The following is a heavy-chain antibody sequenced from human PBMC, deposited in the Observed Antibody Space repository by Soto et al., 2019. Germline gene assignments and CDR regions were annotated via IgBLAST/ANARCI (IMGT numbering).Heavy chain of an antibody. CDR3: ARGGHVVVVTAALDY. J-gene: IGHJ4*02. CDR2: VNPSGGHT. V-gene: IGHV1-46*01. D-gene: IGHD2-21*02. CDR1: GDTFTDYY. Sequence: QVQLVQSGAEVKKPGASVKVSCKASGDTFTDYYIHWVRQAPGQGLEWMGTVNPSGGHTTYAQHFLGRMTRTGDTSAXTRYMELTSLTSEDTAVYYCARGGHVVVVTAALDYWGQGTLVTVSS.